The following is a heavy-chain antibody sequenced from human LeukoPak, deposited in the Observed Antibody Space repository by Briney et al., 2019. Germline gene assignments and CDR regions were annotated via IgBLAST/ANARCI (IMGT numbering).Heavy chain of an antibody. CDR3: ARPASGSSEDY. D-gene: IGHD6-13*01. V-gene: IGHV5-51*01. CDR2: IYPGDSDT. J-gene: IGHJ4*02. Sequence: GESLKISCKGSGYTFDTYWIGWVRPMPGKGLEWMGIIYPGDSDTKYRPSFQGQVTISADKSISTAYLQWSSLKASDTAMYYCARPASGSSEDYWGQGTLVTVSS. CDR1: GYTFDTYW.